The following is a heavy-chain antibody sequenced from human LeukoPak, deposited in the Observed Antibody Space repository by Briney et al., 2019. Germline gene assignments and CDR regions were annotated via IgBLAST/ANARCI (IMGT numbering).Heavy chain of an antibody. CDR2: INPNSGGT. Sequence: ASVKVSCKASGGTFSSYAISWVRQAPGQGLEWMGWINPNSGGTNYAQKFQGRVTMTRDTSISTAYMELSRLRSDDTAVYYCARNIPAAGHFDYWGQGTLVTVSS. D-gene: IGHD6-13*01. CDR1: GGTFSSYA. CDR3: ARNIPAAGHFDY. V-gene: IGHV1-2*02. J-gene: IGHJ4*02.